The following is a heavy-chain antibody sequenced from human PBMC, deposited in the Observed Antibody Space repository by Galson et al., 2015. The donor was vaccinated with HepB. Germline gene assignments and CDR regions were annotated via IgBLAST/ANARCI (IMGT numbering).Heavy chain of an antibody. V-gene: IGHV3-7*03. D-gene: IGHD6-19*01. Sequence: SLRLSCAASGFTFSTSWMTWVRQAPGKGLEWVANIKQDGSDKYYVDSVRGRFTISRDNAKNSLYLQMDSLRAEDTAVYYCVKDRAVFFWGQGTLVIVSA. J-gene: IGHJ4*02. CDR2: IKQDGSDK. CDR1: GFTFSTSW. CDR3: VKDRAVFF.